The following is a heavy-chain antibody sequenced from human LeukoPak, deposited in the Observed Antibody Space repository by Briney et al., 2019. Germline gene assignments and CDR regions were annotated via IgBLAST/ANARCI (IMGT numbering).Heavy chain of an antibody. CDR1: GYTFTSYY. D-gene: IGHD3-10*01. CDR2: INPSGGST. Sequence: ASVKVSCKASGYTFTSYYMHWVRQAPGQGLEWMGLINPSGGSTSYAQKFQGRVTMTRGTSTSTAYMELRSLRSDDTAVYYCAREFKRGYYYGSGSTYGMDVWGQGTTVPVSS. V-gene: IGHV1-46*01. CDR3: AREFKRGYYYGSGSTYGMDV. J-gene: IGHJ6*02.